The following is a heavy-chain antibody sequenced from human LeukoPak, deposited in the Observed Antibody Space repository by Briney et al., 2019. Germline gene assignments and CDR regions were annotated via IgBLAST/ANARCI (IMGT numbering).Heavy chain of an antibody. CDR2: TSGSGGRT. D-gene: IGHD4-17*01. CDR3: AKVRLYGDYPEIDY. J-gene: IGHJ4*02. Sequence: GGSLRLSCVASGFTFSSYAINWVRQAPGKGLEWVSGTSGSGGRTYYADSVRGRFTISRENSKNTLYLQMNSLRAEDTAVYYCAKVRLYGDYPEIDYWGQGTLVAVSS. CDR1: GFTFSSYA. V-gene: IGHV3-23*01.